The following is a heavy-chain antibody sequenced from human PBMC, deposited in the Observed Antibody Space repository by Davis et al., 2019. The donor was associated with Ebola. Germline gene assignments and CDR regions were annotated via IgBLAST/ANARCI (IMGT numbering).Heavy chain of an antibody. Sequence: GESLKISCTASGFTFSSYWMNWVRQAPGKGLEWVSAISGSGGSIYYADSVKGRFTISRDNAKNSLYLQMNSLRAEDTAVYYCARARYVYYDFWSGYYTHYYGMDVWGQGTTVTVSS. CDR2: ISGSGGSI. V-gene: IGHV3-21*01. CDR1: GFTFSSYW. CDR3: ARARYVYYDFWSGYYTHYYGMDV. J-gene: IGHJ6*02. D-gene: IGHD3-3*01.